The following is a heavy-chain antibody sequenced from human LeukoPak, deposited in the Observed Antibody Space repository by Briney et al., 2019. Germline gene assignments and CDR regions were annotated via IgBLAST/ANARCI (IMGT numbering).Heavy chain of an antibody. Sequence: GGSLRLSCAGSGFIFSHYWMSWLRQAPGKGPEWVAIIKLLGDEQYYGDSVKGRSIISRDNANNSLYLQMNSLRADDTAVYNCARALTTDHSGRWFDPWGQGTLVTVSS. D-gene: IGHD4-17*01. CDR2: IKLLGDEQ. V-gene: IGHV3-7*01. CDR3: ARALTTDHSGRWFDP. CDR1: GFIFSHYW. J-gene: IGHJ5*02.